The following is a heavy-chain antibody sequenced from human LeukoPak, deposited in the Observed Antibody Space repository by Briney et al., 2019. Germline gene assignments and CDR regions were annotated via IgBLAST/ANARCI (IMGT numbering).Heavy chain of an antibody. CDR2: IIPILGIA. V-gene: IGHV1-69*02. CDR3: ARGSPGIAVDY. J-gene: IGHJ4*02. D-gene: IGHD6-13*01. Sequence: SVKVSCKASGGTFSSYTISWVRQAPGQGLEWMGRIIPILGIANYAQKFQGRVTITADKSTSTAYMELSSLRSEDTAVYYCARGSPGIAVDYWGQGTLVTVSS. CDR1: GGTFSSYT.